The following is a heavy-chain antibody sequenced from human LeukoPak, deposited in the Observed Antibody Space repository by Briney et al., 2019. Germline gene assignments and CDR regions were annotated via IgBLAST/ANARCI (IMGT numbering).Heavy chain of an antibody. CDR1: GGSVNSGSYF. V-gene: IGHV4-61*01. Sequence: SETLSLTCTVSGGSVNSGSYFWSWFRRPPGKGLEWIGYIQNSATTNYNPSLESRVTISVDSSKDQFSLRVSSVTSADTAVYYCATDYSNFYGMDVWGQGTTVTVSS. D-gene: IGHD4-11*01. CDR2: IQNSATT. CDR3: ATDYSNFYGMDV. J-gene: IGHJ6*02.